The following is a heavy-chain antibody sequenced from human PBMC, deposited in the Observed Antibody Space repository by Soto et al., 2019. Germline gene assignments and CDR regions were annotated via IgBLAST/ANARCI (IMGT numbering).Heavy chain of an antibody. V-gene: IGHV3-30-3*01. J-gene: IGHJ4*02. CDR1: GFTFSSYA. CDR2: ISYDGSNK. D-gene: IGHD3-22*01. Sequence: QVQLVESGGGVVQPGRSLRLSCAASGFTFSSYAMHWVRQAPGKGLEWVAVISYDGSNKYYADSVKGRFTISRANSKKTLYLQMDSLRAEDTAVYYCAIGHTYYYDSSGYPPDDYWGQGTLVTVSS. CDR3: AIGHTYYYDSSGYPPDDY.